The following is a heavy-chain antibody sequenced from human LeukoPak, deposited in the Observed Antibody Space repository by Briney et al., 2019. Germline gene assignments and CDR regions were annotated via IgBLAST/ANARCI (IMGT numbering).Heavy chain of an antibody. CDR2: IYYSGST. Sequence: PSQTLSLTCTVSGGSISSGGYYWSWIRQHPGKGLEWIGYIYYSGSTYYNPSLKSRVTIPVDTSKNQFSLKLSSVTAADTAVYYCARLSSGYYYLFDYWGQGTLVTVSS. CDR3: ARLSSGYYYLFDY. J-gene: IGHJ4*02. V-gene: IGHV4-31*03. CDR1: GGSISSGGYY. D-gene: IGHD3-22*01.